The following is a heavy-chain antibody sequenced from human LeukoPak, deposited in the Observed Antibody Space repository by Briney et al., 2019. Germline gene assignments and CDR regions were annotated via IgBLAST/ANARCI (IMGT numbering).Heavy chain of an antibody. CDR2: ISAYNGNT. CDR3: AREGGDAVVAATDWFDP. J-gene: IGHJ5*02. D-gene: IGHD2-15*01. V-gene: IGHV1-18*04. CDR1: GYTFTGYY. Sequence: ASVKVSCKASGYTFTGYYMHWVRQAPGQGLEWMGWISAYNGNTNYAQKLQGRVTMTTDTSTSTAYMELRSLRSDDTAAYYCAREGGDAVVAATDWFDPWGQGTLVTVSS.